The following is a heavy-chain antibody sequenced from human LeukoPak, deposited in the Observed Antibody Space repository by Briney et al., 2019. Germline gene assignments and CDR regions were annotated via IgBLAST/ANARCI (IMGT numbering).Heavy chain of an antibody. CDR2: ISNSGTAI. V-gene: IGHV3-48*03. CDR1: GFTFSSYE. CDR3: ARAGYSMDTEYFQH. J-gene: IGHJ1*01. Sequence: GGSLRLSCAASGFTFSSYEMNWFRQAPGKGLEWVSYISNSGTAIYYADSVKGRFTISRDNAKSSLYLQMNSLRAEDTAVYYCARAGYSMDTEYFQHWGQGTLVTVSS. D-gene: IGHD5-18*01.